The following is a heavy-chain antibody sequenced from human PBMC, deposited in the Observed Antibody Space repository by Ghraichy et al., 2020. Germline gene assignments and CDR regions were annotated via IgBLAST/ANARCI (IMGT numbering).Heavy chain of an antibody. D-gene: IGHD3-22*01. CDR2: IRYDGSNK. CDR3: AKDWGITMIVATTPFDY. V-gene: IGHV3-30*02. Sequence: GGSLRLSCAASGFTFSSYGMHWVRQAPGKGLEWVAFIRYDGSNKYYADSVKGRFTISRDNSKNTLYLQMNSLRAEDTAVYYCAKDWGITMIVATTPFDYWGQGTLVTVSS. CDR1: GFTFSSYG. J-gene: IGHJ4*02.